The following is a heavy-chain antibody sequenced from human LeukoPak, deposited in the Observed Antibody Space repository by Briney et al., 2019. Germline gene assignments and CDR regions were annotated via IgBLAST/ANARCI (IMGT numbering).Heavy chain of an antibody. CDR2: IYPGDSDT. J-gene: IGHJ3*02. D-gene: IGHD6-13*01. V-gene: IGHV5-51*01. CDR1: GYSFTTYW. CDR3: ASGAGIAAPGTYDAFDI. Sequence: GESLKISCKGSGYSFTTYWIGWVRQMPGKGLESMGIIYPGDSDTKYSPSFQGQVTISAARSISTAYLQWSSLKASDTAMYYCASGAGIAAPGTYDAFDIWGQGTMVTVSS.